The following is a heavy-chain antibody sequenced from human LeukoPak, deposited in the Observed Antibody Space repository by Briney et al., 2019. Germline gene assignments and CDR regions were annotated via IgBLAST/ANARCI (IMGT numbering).Heavy chain of an antibody. CDR3: ANSVVAGSGGFDY. CDR1: GFSFSDSA. J-gene: IGHJ4*02. Sequence: PGGSLILSCAASGFSFSDSAIHWVRQAPGKGLEWVANIKQDGSEKYYVDSVKGRFTISRDNAKNSLYLQMNSLRAEDTAVYYCANSVVAGSGGFDYWGQGTLVTVSS. D-gene: IGHD3-22*01. V-gene: IGHV3-7*01. CDR2: IKQDGSEK.